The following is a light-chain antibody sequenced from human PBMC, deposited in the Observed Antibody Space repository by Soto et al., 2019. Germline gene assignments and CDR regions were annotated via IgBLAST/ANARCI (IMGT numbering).Light chain of an antibody. CDR2: SNH. J-gene: IGLJ2*01. Sequence: QSVLTQPPSASGTPGQRVTISCSGSSSNIGSNTVNWYQQLPGTAPKLLIYSNHQRPSGVPDRFSGSKSGTSASLAISGLQSEDEGDYYCAAWDDSLNGVVFGGGTKLTVL. CDR3: AAWDDSLNGVV. CDR1: SSNIGSNT. V-gene: IGLV1-44*01.